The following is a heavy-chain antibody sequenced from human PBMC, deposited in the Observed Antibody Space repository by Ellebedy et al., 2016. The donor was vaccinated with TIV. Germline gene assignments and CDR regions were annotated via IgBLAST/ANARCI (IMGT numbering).Heavy chain of an antibody. Sequence: GGSLRLSXAASGFSFRSYAMSWVRQAPGRRLEWVSAISGSGGSTHYVDSVRGRFTIPRDNSKNTLYLQMTSLRAEDTAVYYCAKAPTAIFAHFYYYYYYMDVWGKGTTVTVSS. D-gene: IGHD2-21*02. CDR2: ISGSGGST. V-gene: IGHV3-23*01. CDR1: GFSFRSYA. J-gene: IGHJ6*03. CDR3: AKAPTAIFAHFYYYYYYMDV.